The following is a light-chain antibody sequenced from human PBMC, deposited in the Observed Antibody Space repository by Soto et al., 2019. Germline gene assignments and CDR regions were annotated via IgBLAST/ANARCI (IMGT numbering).Light chain of an antibody. CDR2: DAS. Sequence: EIVLTQSPATLSLSPGERATLSCRASQSVSSYLAWYQQKPGQAPRLLIYDASSRAPGIPARFSGSGSGTEFTLTISSLEPGDFAVYYCQQRSNWPVTFGQGTRVDIK. J-gene: IGKJ1*01. CDR3: QQRSNWPVT. CDR1: QSVSSY. V-gene: IGKV3-11*01.